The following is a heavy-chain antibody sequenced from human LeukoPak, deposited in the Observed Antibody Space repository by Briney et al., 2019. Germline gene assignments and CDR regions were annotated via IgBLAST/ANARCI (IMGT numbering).Heavy chain of an antibody. CDR1: GFTCSSYE. V-gene: IGHV3-48*03. D-gene: IGHD2-2*01. CDR3: ARDSVIGDIVVVPAAPRYYYYGMDV. Sequence: GGSLTLSCAASGFTCSSYERNWVRHAPGKGLEWVLYISISGSTIDHAGSGKGRFTISRDNAKNSLYLQMNSLRAEDTAVYYCARDSVIGDIVVVPAAPRYYYYGMDVWGKGTTVTVSS. J-gene: IGHJ6*04. CDR2: ISISGSTI.